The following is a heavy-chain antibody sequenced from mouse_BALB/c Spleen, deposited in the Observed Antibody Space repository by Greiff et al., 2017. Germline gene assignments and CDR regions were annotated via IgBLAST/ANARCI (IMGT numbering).Heavy chain of an antibody. V-gene: IGHV5-4*02. CDR3: ARGYDDAMDY. CDR2: ISDGGSYT. Sequence: EVHLVESGGGLVKPGGSLKLSCAASGFTFSDYYMYWVRQTPEKRLEWVATISDGGSYTYYPDSVKGRFTISRDNAKNNLYLQMSSLKSEDTAMYYCARGYDDAMDYWGQGTSVTVSS. CDR1: GFTFSDYY. J-gene: IGHJ4*01. D-gene: IGHD2-14*01.